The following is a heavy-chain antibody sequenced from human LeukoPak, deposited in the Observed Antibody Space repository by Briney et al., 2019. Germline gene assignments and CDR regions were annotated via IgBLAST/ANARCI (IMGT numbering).Heavy chain of an antibody. Sequence: GGSLRLSCAASGFTFSSHAMTWVRQAPGKGLEWVSHISGSGGSTYYADSVMGRFTISRDNSKNTLHLQMNSLRAEDAALYYCSKDRAESGGFGYSDCWGQGTLVTVSS. D-gene: IGHD1-26*01. CDR1: GFTFSSHA. CDR2: ISGSGGST. CDR3: SKDRAESGGFGYSDC. V-gene: IGHV3-23*01. J-gene: IGHJ4*02.